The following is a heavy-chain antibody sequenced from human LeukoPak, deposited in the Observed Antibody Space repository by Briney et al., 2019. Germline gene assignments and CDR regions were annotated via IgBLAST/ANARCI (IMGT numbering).Heavy chain of an antibody. Sequence: GASVKVSCKASGYTFTSYGISWVRQAPGQGLEWMGWISAYNGNTNYAQKLQGRVTMTTDTSTSTAYMELRSLRSDDTAVYYCARDDTYDSSGYYYSDYYYYMDVWGKGTTVTISS. D-gene: IGHD3-22*01. V-gene: IGHV1-18*01. CDR2: ISAYNGNT. CDR1: GYTFTSYG. CDR3: ARDDTYDSSGYYYSDYYYYMDV. J-gene: IGHJ6*03.